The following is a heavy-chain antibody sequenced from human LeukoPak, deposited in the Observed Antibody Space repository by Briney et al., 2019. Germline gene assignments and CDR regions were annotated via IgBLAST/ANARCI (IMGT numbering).Heavy chain of an antibody. CDR3: ARAYCSSTSCYYAPDY. CDR2: IWYDGSNK. Sequence: GGSLRLSCAASGFTFSSYGMHWVRQAPGKGLEWVVVIWYDGSNKYYADSVKGRFTISRDNSKNTLYLQMNSLRAEDTAVYYCARAYCSSTSCYYAPDYWGQGTLVTVSS. D-gene: IGHD2-2*01. J-gene: IGHJ4*02. V-gene: IGHV3-33*01. CDR1: GFTFSSYG.